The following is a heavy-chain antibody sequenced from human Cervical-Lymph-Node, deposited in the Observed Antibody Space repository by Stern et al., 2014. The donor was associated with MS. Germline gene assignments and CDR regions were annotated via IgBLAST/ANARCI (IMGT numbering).Heavy chain of an antibody. D-gene: IGHD5-18*01. CDR3: ARDTDMRRGDY. V-gene: IGHV1-69*01. CDR1: GGTFSSYG. J-gene: IGHJ4*02. CDR2: IIPIFGTS. Sequence: DQLVESGAEVKKPGASVKVSCKASGGTFSSYGVSWVRQAPGQGLEWMGGIIPIFGTSIYAQKFQGRFTITADESTSTVFMELSSLRSDDTAVYYCARDTDMRRGDYWGQGTLVTVSS.